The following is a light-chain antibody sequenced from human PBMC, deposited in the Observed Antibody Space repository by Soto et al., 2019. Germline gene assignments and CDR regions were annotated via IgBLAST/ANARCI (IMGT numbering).Light chain of an antibody. J-gene: IGKJ1*01. V-gene: IGKV3-11*01. CDR3: QQRYNWPPT. CDR2: DAS. Sequence: EIVLTESPATLSLSPGERATLSCRASQYVSSFLAWYQQKAGQTPRLLIYDASHRATGIPARFSGSGSGTDFTLTINSLEHEDFALYYCQQRYNWPPTFGQGTKVDIK. CDR1: QYVSSF.